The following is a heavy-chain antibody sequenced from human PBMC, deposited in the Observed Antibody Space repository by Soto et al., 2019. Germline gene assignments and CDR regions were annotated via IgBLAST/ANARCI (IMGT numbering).Heavy chain of an antibody. CDR2: IYPDDSTT. V-gene: IGHV5-51*01. CDR1: GYIFWGHW. CDR3: ARFGGAGLSYNWFDF. Sequence: GESLKISCMGTGYIFWGHWIGWFRQMPGKALEWMGIIYPDDSTTIYSPSFIGQVIFSADKSINTAYMQWSSLRASDIAMYYFARFGGAGLSYNWFDFWGQGTLVTVSS. D-gene: IGHD3-16*01. J-gene: IGHJ5*01.